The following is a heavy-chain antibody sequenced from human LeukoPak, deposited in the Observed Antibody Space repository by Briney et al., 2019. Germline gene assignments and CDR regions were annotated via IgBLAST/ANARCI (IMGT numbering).Heavy chain of an antibody. CDR1: GFTFSSYD. J-gene: IGHJ4*02. Sequence: GGSLRLSCAASGFTFSSYDMHWVRHATGKGLEWVSAIGTAGDTYYPGSVKGRFTISRENAKNSLYLQMNSLRAGDTAVYYCARGPYSSGWYAYFFDYWGQGTLVTVSS. D-gene: IGHD6-19*01. CDR3: ARGPYSSGWYAYFFDY. CDR2: IGTAGDT. V-gene: IGHV3-13*01.